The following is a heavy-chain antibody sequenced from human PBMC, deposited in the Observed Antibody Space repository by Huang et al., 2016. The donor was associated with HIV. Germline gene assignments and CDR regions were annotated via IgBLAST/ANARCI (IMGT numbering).Heavy chain of an antibody. V-gene: IGHV4-30-4*01. CDR3: ARELRNYYYMDV. D-gene: IGHD5-12*01. CDR1: GGSISSGFYY. J-gene: IGHJ6*03. CDR2: IYNSGST. Sequence: QVQLQESGPGLVKPSQTLSLTCTVSGGSISSGFYYWKWIRQPPGKGLEWIGYIYNSGSTNYHPSLKSRVTISVDTSKNQFSLNLSSVTAADTAVYYCARELRNYYYMDVWGKGTTVTVSS.